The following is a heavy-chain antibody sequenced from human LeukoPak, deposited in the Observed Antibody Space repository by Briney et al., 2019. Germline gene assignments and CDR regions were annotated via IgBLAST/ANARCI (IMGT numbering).Heavy chain of an antibody. D-gene: IGHD3-22*01. CDR2: IYYSGST. J-gene: IGHJ4*02. CDR1: GGSISSSSYY. CDR3: ARDRSYYDSSGYEY. Sequence: SETLSLTCTVSGGSISSSSYYWGRIRQPPGKGLEWIGSIYYSGSTYYNPSLKSRVTISVDTSKNQFSLKLSSVTAADTAVCYCARDRSYYDSSGYEYWGQGTLVTVSS. V-gene: IGHV4-39*07.